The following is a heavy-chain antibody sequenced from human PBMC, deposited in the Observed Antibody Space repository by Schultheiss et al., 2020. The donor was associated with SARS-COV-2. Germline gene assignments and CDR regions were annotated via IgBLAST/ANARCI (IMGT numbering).Heavy chain of an antibody. CDR1: GYTFTSYG. CDR3: ARSSGSYYRDWFDP. D-gene: IGHD1-26*01. V-gene: IGHV1-18*01. Sequence: GESLKISCKASGYTFTSYGISWVRQAPGQGLEWMGWISAYNGNTNYAQKLQGRVTMTTDTSTSTAYMELRSLRSDDTAVYYCARSSGSYYRDWFDPWGQGTLVTVSS. J-gene: IGHJ5*02. CDR2: ISAYNGNT.